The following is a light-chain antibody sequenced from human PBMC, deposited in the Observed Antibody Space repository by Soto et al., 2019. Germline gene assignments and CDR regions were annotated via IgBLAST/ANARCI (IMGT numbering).Light chain of an antibody. CDR2: DAS. J-gene: IGKJ4*01. V-gene: IGKV3-11*01. CDR3: QQYNSMSLT. Sequence: EIVLTQSPATLSLSPGEGATLSCRASQSVSSYLAWYQQKPGQAPRLLIYDASNRATGIPARFSGSGSGTDFTLTISSLEPEDFATYFCQQYNSMSLTFGGGTKVE. CDR1: QSVSSY.